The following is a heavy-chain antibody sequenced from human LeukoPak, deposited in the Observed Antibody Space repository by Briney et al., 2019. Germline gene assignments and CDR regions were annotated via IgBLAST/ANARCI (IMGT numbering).Heavy chain of an antibody. CDR3: AKERIVVVPAATWFDP. V-gene: IGHV3-30*02. CDR1: GFTFSSYG. CDR2: IRYDGSNK. J-gene: IGHJ5*02. Sequence: PGGSLRLSCAASGFTFSSYGMHWVRQAPGKGLEWVAFIRYDGSNKYYADSVKGRFTISRDNSKNTLYLQMNSLRAEDTAVYYCAKERIVVVPAATWFDPWGQGTLVTVSS. D-gene: IGHD2-2*01.